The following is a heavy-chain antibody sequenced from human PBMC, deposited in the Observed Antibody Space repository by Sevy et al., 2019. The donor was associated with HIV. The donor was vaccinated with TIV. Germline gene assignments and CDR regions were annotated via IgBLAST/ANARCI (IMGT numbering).Heavy chain of an antibody. V-gene: IGHV3-74*01. CDR3: ARAPADYSTGWSAD. J-gene: IGHJ4*02. Sequence: GGSLRLSCAVSGFTFSNYWMHWVRQAPGKGLLLVSRINPYGNSVTYAESVRGRFTISRDNAKNTLYLQMSSLRADDMAIYYCARAPADYSTGWSADWGQGTLVTVSS. CDR2: INPYGNSV. CDR1: GFTFSNYW. D-gene: IGHD6-19*01.